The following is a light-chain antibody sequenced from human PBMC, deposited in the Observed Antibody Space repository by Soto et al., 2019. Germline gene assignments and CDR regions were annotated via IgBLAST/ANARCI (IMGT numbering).Light chain of an antibody. CDR1: SSDVGGYNY. CDR3: SSYTSSSTLPYV. V-gene: IGLV2-14*01. CDR2: DVS. Sequence: QSALTQPASVSGSPGQSITNSCTGTSSDVGGYNYVSWYQQHPGKAPKLVIYDVSNRPSGVSNRFSGSKSGNTASLTISGLQAEEEADYYCSSYTSSSTLPYVFGTGTKVTVL. J-gene: IGLJ1*01.